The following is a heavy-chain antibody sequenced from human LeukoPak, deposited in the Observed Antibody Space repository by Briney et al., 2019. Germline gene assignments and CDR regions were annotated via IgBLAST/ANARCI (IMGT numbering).Heavy chain of an antibody. D-gene: IGHD3-3*01. Sequence: ASVKVSCKASGGTFSSYAISCVRQAPGQGLEWMGGIIPIFGTANYAQKFQGRVTITTDESTSTAYMELSSLRSEDTAVYYCARAVSNYDFWSGSDAFDIWGQGTMVTVSS. CDR1: GGTFSSYA. CDR3: ARAVSNYDFWSGSDAFDI. V-gene: IGHV1-69*05. CDR2: IIPIFGTA. J-gene: IGHJ3*02.